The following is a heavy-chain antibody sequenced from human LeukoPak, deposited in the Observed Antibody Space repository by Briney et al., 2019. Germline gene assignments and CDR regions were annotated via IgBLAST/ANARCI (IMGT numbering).Heavy chain of an antibody. CDR1: GGTFSSYA. CDR2: IIPSLGIA. CDR3: ARDSWGYYYDSSGYHFDY. D-gene: IGHD3-22*01. Sequence: ASVKVSCKASGGTFSSYAISWVRQAPGQGLEWMGRIIPSLGIANYAQKFQGRVTITADKSTSTAYMELSSLRSEDTAVYYCARDSWGYYYDSSGYHFDYWGQGTLVTVSS. J-gene: IGHJ4*02. V-gene: IGHV1-69*04.